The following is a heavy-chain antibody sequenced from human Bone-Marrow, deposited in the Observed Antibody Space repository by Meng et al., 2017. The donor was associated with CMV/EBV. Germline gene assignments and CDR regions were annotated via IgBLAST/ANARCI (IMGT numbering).Heavy chain of an antibody. J-gene: IGHJ5*02. Sequence: GGSLRLSCVVSGFTFRRHWMSWVRQAPGKGLEWVANINQDGSEKYYVDSVKGRFTISRDNAKNSLYLQMNSLRAEDTAVYYCARQKLVVLWFGESHTANWFDPWGQGTLVTASS. CDR2: INQDGSEK. CDR1: GFTFRRHW. D-gene: IGHD3-10*01. V-gene: IGHV3-7*01. CDR3: ARQKLVVLWFGESHTANWFDP.